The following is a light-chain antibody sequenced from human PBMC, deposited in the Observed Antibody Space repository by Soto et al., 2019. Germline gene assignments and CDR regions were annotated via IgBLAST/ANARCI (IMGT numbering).Light chain of an antibody. CDR2: GGS. CDR3: QQTYTTPIT. J-gene: IGKJ5*01. CDR1: QSVSSH. V-gene: IGKV1-39*01. Sequence: IHMTHSPSSLSASFAYRFTITFRSSQSVSSHLNWHQQKTGRAPNLLLNGGSSLQSGVPSRCSGTGCGTDFTLTISSLQHEDFATYFCQQTYTTPITFGQGTRLEIK.